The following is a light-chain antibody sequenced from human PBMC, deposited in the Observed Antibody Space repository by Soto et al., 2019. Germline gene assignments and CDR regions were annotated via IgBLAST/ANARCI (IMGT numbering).Light chain of an antibody. CDR2: DAS. CDR3: QQRSNWPQIT. J-gene: IGKJ5*01. V-gene: IGKV3-11*01. CDR1: QSVSSY. Sequence: EIVLTQSPATLSLSPGERATLSCRASQSVSSYLAWYQQKPGQAPRLLIYDASNRATGIPARFSGSGSGTDFTPTTSSLEPEDFAVYYCQQRSNWPQITFGQGTRLEIK.